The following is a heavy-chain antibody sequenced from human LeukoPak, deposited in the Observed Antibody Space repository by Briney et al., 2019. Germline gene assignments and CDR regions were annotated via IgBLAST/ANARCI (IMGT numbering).Heavy chain of an antibody. Sequence: ASVKVSCKASGGTFSSYAISWVRQAPGQGLEWMGRIIPILGIANYAQKFQGRVTITADKSTSTAYMELSSLRSEDTAVYYCASSNDSSGYWGGYFDYWGQGTLVTVSS. D-gene: IGHD3-22*01. CDR1: GGTFSSYA. V-gene: IGHV1-69*04. J-gene: IGHJ4*02. CDR2: IIPILGIA. CDR3: ASSNDSSGYWGGYFDY.